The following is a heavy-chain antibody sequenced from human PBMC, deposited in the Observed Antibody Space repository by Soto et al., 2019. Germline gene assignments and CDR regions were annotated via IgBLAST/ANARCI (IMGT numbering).Heavy chain of an antibody. CDR2: ISYDGSKE. D-gene: IGHD1-26*01. CDR1: GFTFSSYG. V-gene: IGHV3-33*05. Sequence: QVQLVDSGGGVVQPGRSLRLSCAASGFTFSSYGMHWVRRAPGKGLAWVALISYDGSKEYYADSVRGQFTISRDNSKNTLYLQMNFLRVEDTAVYYCARDFTVGATYSGPYYYAMDVWGQGTTVIVSS. J-gene: IGHJ6*02. CDR3: ARDFTVGATYSGPYYYAMDV.